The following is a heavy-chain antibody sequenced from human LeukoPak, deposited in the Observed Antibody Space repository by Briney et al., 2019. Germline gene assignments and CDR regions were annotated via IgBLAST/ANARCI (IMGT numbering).Heavy chain of an antibody. Sequence: QCGGSLRLSCAASGFTFSSYGMHWVRQAPGKGLEWVAVISYDGSNKYYADSVKGRFTISRDNSKNTLYLQMNSLRAEDTAVYYCAKPSGELFLDAFDIWGQGTMVTVSS. V-gene: IGHV3-30*18. J-gene: IGHJ3*02. CDR3: AKPSGELFLDAFDI. CDR1: GFTFSSYG. CDR2: ISYDGSNK. D-gene: IGHD3-10*01.